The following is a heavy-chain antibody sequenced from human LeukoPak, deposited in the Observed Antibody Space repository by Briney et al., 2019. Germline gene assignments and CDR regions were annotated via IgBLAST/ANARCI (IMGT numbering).Heavy chain of an antibody. V-gene: IGHV1-2*02. CDR2: INPNSGGT. J-gene: IGHJ3*02. Sequence: SVKVSCKACVYTYTRYAIHWVGQARGQTREWMGWINPNSGGTNYAQKFQGRVTMTRDTSISTAYMELSSLRSEDTAVYYCARGSAVADYAFDIWGQGTMVTVSS. CDR3: ARGSAVADYAFDI. CDR1: VYTYTRYA. D-gene: IGHD6-19*01.